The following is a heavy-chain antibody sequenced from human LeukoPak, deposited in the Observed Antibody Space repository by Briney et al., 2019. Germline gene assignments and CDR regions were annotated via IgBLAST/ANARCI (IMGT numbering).Heavy chain of an antibody. Sequence: LAGGSLRLSCAASGFTFDDYAMHWVRQAPGKGLEWVSGISWNSGSIGYADSVKGRFTISRDNAKNSLYLQMNSLRAEDTALYYCASHYYDSSGYSDYWGQGTLVTVSS. J-gene: IGHJ4*02. V-gene: IGHV3-9*01. CDR1: GFTFDDYA. D-gene: IGHD3-22*01. CDR2: ISWNSGSI. CDR3: ASHYYDSSGYSDY.